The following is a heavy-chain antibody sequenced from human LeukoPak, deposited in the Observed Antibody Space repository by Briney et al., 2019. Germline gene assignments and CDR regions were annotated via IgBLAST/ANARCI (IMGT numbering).Heavy chain of an antibody. V-gene: IGHV3-21*01. Sequence: GGSLRLSCAASGFTFSSYSMHWVRQAPGKGLEWFSSISRSSNYIFYADSVKGRFTISRDNAKNSLYLQMNSLRADDTAVYYCARDLIYGSGEYRGQGTLVTVSS. CDR1: GFTFSSYS. D-gene: IGHD3-10*01. J-gene: IGHJ4*02. CDR2: ISRSSNYI. CDR3: ARDLIYGSGEY.